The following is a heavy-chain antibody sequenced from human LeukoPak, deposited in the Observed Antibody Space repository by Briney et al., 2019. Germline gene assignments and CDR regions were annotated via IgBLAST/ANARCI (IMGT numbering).Heavy chain of an antibody. Sequence: PGGSLRLSCAASGFTFSSCSMNWVRQAPGKGLEWVSSISSSSSYIYYADSVKGRFTISRDNAKNSLYLQMNSLRAEDTAVYYCARVSVVVPAAILGWFDPWGQGTLVTVSS. J-gene: IGHJ5*02. D-gene: IGHD2-2*02. CDR3: ARVSVVVPAAILGWFDP. CDR2: ISSSSSYI. V-gene: IGHV3-21*01. CDR1: GFTFSSCS.